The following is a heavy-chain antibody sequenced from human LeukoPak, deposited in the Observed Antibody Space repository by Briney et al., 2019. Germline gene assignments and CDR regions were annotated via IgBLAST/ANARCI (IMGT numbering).Heavy chain of an antibody. Sequence: SETLSLTCAVSGGSISSGGYSWSWIRQPPGKGLEWMGYIYYSGSTYYNPSLKSRVTISVDTSKNQFSLKLSSVTAADTAVYYCARDNYDFWSGVHRPYYYYMDVWGKGTTVTVSS. CDR3: ARDNYDFWSGVHRPYYYYMDV. CDR1: GGSISSGGYS. D-gene: IGHD3-3*01. CDR2: IYYSGST. V-gene: IGHV4-30-4*07. J-gene: IGHJ6*03.